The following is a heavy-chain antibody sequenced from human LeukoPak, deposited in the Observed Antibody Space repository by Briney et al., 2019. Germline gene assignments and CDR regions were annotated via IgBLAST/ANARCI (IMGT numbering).Heavy chain of an antibody. Sequence: GGSLRLSCAASGFTFSVYWMHWVRQAPGKGLVWVSRINSDGSTTSHADSVKGRFTISRDNAKNSLYLQMNSLRAEDTALYYCAKGRLVRGVIIAGYFQHWGQGTLVTVSS. CDR3: AKGRLVRGVIIAGYFQH. CDR2: INSDGSTT. J-gene: IGHJ1*01. CDR1: GFTFSVYW. V-gene: IGHV3-74*01. D-gene: IGHD3-10*01.